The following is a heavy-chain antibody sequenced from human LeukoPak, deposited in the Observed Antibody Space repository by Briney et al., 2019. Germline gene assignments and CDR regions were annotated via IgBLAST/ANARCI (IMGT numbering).Heavy chain of an antibody. CDR1: GCSISSGGYS. CDR2: IYYNGST. V-gene: IGHV4-30-2*01. CDR3: ARDLGIDFGDYGGAFDI. J-gene: IGHJ3*02. D-gene: IGHD4-17*01. Sequence: SEALSLTCDVYGCSISSGGYSWCWIRQPPGRGLEWVGNIYYNGSTYYNPSLKSRLTMSVDRSKYQFSLKLTSVTAADTAVYFWARDLGIDFGDYGGAFDICGEGTMVTVSS.